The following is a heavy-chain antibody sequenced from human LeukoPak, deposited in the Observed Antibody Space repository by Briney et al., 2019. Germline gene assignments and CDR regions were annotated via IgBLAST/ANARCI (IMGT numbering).Heavy chain of an antibody. V-gene: IGHV3-30-3*01. CDR3: AREGRGDYFDF. Sequence: GGSLRLSCAASGFTFSSYAMHWVRQAPGKGLEWVAVISYDGSNKYYADSVKGRFTISRDNSKNTLYLQMNSLRAEDTAVYYCAREGRGDYFDFWGQGTLVTVSS. J-gene: IGHJ4*02. CDR1: GFTFSSYA. D-gene: IGHD1-26*01. CDR2: ISYDGSNK.